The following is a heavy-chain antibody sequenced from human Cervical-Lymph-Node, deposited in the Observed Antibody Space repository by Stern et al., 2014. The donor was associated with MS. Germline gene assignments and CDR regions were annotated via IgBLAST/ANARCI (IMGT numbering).Heavy chain of an antibody. CDR1: GGSLTSGGHY. CDR3: ARGNRAFYYGDAFDM. D-gene: IGHD3-22*01. V-gene: IGHV4-31*03. J-gene: IGHJ3*02. Sequence: QVQLQESGPGLVKPSQTLSLTCTVSGGSLTSGGHYWTWIRQYPGKGLEWIGYIYHRGNTDYNPSLKSRVSISVDTSKPQFSLRLSSMTDADTAVYYWARGNRAFYYGDAFDMWGPGTMVTVSS. CDR2: IYHRGNT.